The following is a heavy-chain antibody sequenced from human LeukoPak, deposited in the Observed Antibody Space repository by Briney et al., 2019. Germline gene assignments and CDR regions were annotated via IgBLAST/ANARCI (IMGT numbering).Heavy chain of an antibody. Sequence: PSQTLSLTCTVSGGSISSGDYYWSWIRQPPGKGLEWIGYIYYSGSTYYNPSLKSRVTISVDTSKNQFSLKLSSVTAADTAVYYCARDRSNTMVRGVIDWGQGTLVTVSS. CDR3: ARDRSNTMVRGVID. V-gene: IGHV4-30-4*01. CDR2: IYYSGST. J-gene: IGHJ4*02. CDR1: GGSISSGDYY. D-gene: IGHD3-10*01.